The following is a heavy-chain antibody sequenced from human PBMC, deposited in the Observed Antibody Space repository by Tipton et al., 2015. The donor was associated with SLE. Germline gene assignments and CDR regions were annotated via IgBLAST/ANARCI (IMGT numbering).Heavy chain of an antibody. Sequence: GSLRLSCVASGFTFSGSALHWVRPASGKGLEWVGRIRTKTNNYATEYATSVKGRFSISRDDSKNMVYLQMNSLKTEDTAVYYCTSRTYYYAGGAYSWFDPWGHGTLVTVSS. CDR2: IRTKTNNYAT. J-gene: IGHJ5*02. V-gene: IGHV3-73*01. CDR1: GFTFSGSA. D-gene: IGHD3-10*01. CDR3: TSRTYYYAGGAYSWFDP.